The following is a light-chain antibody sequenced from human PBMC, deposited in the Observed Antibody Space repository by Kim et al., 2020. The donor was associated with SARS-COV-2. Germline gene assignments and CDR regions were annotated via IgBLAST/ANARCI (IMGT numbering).Light chain of an antibody. CDR2: HNSDGSP. Sequence: GASVKLSCSRSSGDSSYAIDWHQQQPGDGARYLMNHNSDGSPRGGDGISDRFSGSSAGAERYLTIASLESADEADYYCQTWGTVVFGGGTQLTVL. CDR3: QTWGTVV. CDR1: SGDSSYA. J-gene: IGLJ2*01. V-gene: IGLV4-69*02.